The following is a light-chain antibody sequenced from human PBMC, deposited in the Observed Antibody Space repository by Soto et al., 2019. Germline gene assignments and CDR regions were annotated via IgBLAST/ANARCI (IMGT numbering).Light chain of an antibody. CDR1: RSDIGGYNY. CDR3: TSYAGSNNLV. CDR2: EVS. V-gene: IGLV2-8*01. J-gene: IGLJ3*02. Sequence: QSALTQPPSASGSPGQSVTISCTGTRSDIGGYNYVSWYQQHPGKAPKLIIYEVSKRPSGVPDRFSGSKSGNTASLPVSGLQAEDEADYYCTSYAGSNNLVFAGGTKLTVL.